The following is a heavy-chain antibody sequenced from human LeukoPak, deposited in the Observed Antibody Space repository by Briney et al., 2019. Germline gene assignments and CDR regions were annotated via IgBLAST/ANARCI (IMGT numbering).Heavy chain of an antibody. D-gene: IGHD6-13*01. CDR1: GFPFSSYA. Sequence: QTGGSLRLSCAASGFPFSSYAMHWVRQAPGKGLEWVAVISYDGSNKYYADSVKGRFTISRDNSKNTLYLQMNSLRAEDTAVYYCARDRAAAGSGYYYGMDVWGKGTTVTVSS. J-gene: IGHJ6*04. V-gene: IGHV3-30*04. CDR2: ISYDGSNK. CDR3: ARDRAAAGSGYYYGMDV.